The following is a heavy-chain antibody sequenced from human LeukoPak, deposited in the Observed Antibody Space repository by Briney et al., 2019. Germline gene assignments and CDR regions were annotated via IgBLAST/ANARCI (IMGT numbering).Heavy chain of an antibody. Sequence: SETLSLTCTVSGASISSYYWSWIRQPPGKGLEWIGYIYYSGSTKYNPSLKSRVTISVDTSKNQFSLKVSSVTAEDTAAYYCASGPYPAAGTDHQFDYWGQGTLVTVSS. D-gene: IGHD6-13*01. J-gene: IGHJ4*02. V-gene: IGHV4-59*01. CDR1: GASISSYY. CDR2: IYYSGST. CDR3: ASGPYPAAGTDHQFDY.